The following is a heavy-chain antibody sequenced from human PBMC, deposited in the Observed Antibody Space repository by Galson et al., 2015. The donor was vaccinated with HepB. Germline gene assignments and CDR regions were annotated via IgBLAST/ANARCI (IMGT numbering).Heavy chain of an antibody. D-gene: IGHD3-3*01. Sequence: SVKVSCKASGYTFTSYGISWVRQAPGQGLEWMGWISAYNGNTNYAQKLQGRVTMTTDTSTSTAYMELRSLRFDDTAVYYCAREDFQSSVTVYFDYWGQGTLVTVSS. J-gene: IGHJ4*02. V-gene: IGHV1-18*04. CDR2: ISAYNGNT. CDR1: GYTFTSYG. CDR3: AREDFQSSVTVYFDY.